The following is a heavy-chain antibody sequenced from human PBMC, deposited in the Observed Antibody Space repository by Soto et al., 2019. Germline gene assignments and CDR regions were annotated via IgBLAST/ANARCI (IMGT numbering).Heavy chain of an antibody. CDR1: GGTVGSYA. J-gene: IGHJ5*02. CDR3: AGGYCSSTSCWFDP. CDR2: IIPIFGTA. V-gene: IGHV1-69*06. D-gene: IGHD2-2*01. Sequence: GASVKVSGKASGGTVGSYAISWVRQAPGQGLEWMGGIIPIFGTANYAQKFQGRVTITADKSTSTAYMELSSLRSEDTAVYYCAGGYCSSTSCWFDPWGQGTMVTVYS.